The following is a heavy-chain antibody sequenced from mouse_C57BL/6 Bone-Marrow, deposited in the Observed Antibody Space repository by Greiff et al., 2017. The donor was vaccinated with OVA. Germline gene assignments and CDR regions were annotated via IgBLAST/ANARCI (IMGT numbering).Heavy chain of an antibody. CDR2: IHPSDSDT. J-gene: IGHJ2*01. Sequence: QVQLQQPGAELVKPGASVKVSCKASGYTFTSYWMHWVKQRPGQGLEWIGRIHPSDSDTNYNQKFKGKATLTVDKSSSTAYMQLGSLTSEDSAVYYCAMPITTVYFDYWGQGTTLTVSS. CDR1: GYTFTSYW. CDR3: AMPITTVYFDY. V-gene: IGHV1-74*01. D-gene: IGHD1-1*01.